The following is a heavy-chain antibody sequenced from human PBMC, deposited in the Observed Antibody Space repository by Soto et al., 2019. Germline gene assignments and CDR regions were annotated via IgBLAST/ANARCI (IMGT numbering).Heavy chain of an antibody. CDR2: IYYSGST. V-gene: IGHV4-59*12. CDR3: AREGVSSSWYNYYGMDV. Sequence: SETLSLTCTVSGGSISSYYWSWIRQPPGKGLEWIGYIYYSGSTNYNPSLKSRVTISVDTSKNQFSLNLSSVTAADTAVYYCAREGVSSSWYNYYGMDVWGQGTTVTVSS. J-gene: IGHJ6*02. D-gene: IGHD6-13*01. CDR1: GGSISSYY.